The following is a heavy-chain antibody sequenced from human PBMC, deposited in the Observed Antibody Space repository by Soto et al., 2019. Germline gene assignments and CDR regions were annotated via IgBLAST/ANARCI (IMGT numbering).Heavy chain of an antibody. Sequence: SETLSLTCSVSGGSISYNSYYWGWIRQPPGKGLEWVGGIFYTGTTYYSPSLKDRVTISVDTSKNSFSLNLTSVTAADTTVYFCARLVVVAPVANAWGQGTLVTVSS. CDR1: GGSISYNSYY. J-gene: IGHJ5*02. D-gene: IGHD2-2*01. CDR2: IFYTGTT. CDR3: ARLVVVAPVANA. V-gene: IGHV4-39*02.